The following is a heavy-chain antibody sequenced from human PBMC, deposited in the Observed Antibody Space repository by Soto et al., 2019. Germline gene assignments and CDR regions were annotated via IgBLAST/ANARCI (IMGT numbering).Heavy chain of an antibody. J-gene: IGHJ6*02. Sequence: QVQLQESGPGLVKPSETLSLTCTVSGDSISSYNLAWIRQPPGKGLEWIGYFRSGGGTSYNPSLKSRVAIPADPSTRQFSLRLSSVTAADTAVYYCVRQGIGVLHGLVDVWGQGTTVTVSS. CDR1: GDSISSYN. D-gene: IGHD3-10*01. CDR2: FRSGGGT. V-gene: IGHV4-4*09. CDR3: VRQGIGVLHGLVDV.